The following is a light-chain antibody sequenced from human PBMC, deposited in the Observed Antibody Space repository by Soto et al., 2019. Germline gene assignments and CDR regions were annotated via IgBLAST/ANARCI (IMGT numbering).Light chain of an antibody. CDR1: SSNIGSNT. V-gene: IGLV1-44*01. J-gene: IGLJ3*02. Sequence: QSVLTQPPSASGTPGQRVTISCSGSSSNIGSNTVNWYQQLPGTAPKLLIYSNNQRPSGVPDRFSGSKSGPSASLAISGLQSEDEAEYYCAAWDDSLNGWVFGGATKLTVL. CDR2: SNN. CDR3: AAWDDSLNGWV.